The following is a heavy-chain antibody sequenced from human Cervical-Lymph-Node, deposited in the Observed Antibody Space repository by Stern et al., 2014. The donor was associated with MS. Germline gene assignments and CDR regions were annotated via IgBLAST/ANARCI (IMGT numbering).Heavy chain of an antibody. D-gene: IGHD4-17*01. V-gene: IGHV1-69*01. CDR2: IVPLFGKP. CDR3: ASPLTATSVPFGYYGMDV. J-gene: IGHJ6*02. CDR1: GGTFRNYA. Sequence: QVQLVQSGAEVKPPGSSVKVSCQASGGTFRNYATRWVRPAPAPGLEWLGGIVPLFGKPNYAQKFQGRVTITADESTSTAYMDLSSLRSEDTAVYYCASPLTATSVPFGYYGMDVWGQGTTVTVS.